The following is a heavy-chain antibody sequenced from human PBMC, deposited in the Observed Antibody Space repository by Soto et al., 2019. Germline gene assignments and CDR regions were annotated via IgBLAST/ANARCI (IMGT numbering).Heavy chain of an antibody. CDR2: ISYDGSNK. CDR1: GFTFSSYA. V-gene: IGHV3-30-3*01. D-gene: IGHD6-19*01. Sequence: GGSLRLSCAASGFTFSSYAMHWVRQAPGKGLEWMAVISYDGSNKYYADSVKGRFTISRDNSKNTLYLQMNSLRAEDTAVYYCARARAVAGSFDYWGQGTLVTVSS. J-gene: IGHJ4*02. CDR3: ARARAVAGSFDY.